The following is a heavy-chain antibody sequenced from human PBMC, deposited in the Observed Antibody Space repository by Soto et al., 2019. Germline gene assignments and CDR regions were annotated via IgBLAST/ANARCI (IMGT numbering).Heavy chain of an antibody. CDR3: AKAGYSSSYYYYGMDV. CDR1: GFTFSSYG. Sequence: GGSLRLSCAASGFTFSSYGMHWVRQAPGKGLEWVAVISYDGSNKYYADSVKGRFTISRDNSKNTLYLQMNSLRAEDTAVYYCAKAGYSSSYYYYGMDVWGQGTTVTVSS. D-gene: IGHD6-6*01. CDR2: ISYDGSNK. J-gene: IGHJ6*02. V-gene: IGHV3-30*18.